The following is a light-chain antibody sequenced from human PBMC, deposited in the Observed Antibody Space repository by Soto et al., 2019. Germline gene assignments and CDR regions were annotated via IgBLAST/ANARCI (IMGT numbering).Light chain of an antibody. CDR2: EVS. CDR1: SSDVGVYNY. Sequence: QSALTQPPSASGSPGQSVTISCTGTSSDVGVYNYVSWYQQHPGKAPKLMIYEVSKRPSGVPDRFSGSKSGNTASLTVSGLQADDEADYYCSSYGGSNTFGVFGTGTKVTVL. CDR3: SSYGGSNTFGV. J-gene: IGLJ1*01. V-gene: IGLV2-8*01.